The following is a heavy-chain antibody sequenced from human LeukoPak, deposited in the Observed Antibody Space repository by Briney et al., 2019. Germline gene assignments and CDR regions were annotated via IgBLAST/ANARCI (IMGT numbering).Heavy chain of an antibody. V-gene: IGHV4-59*01. CDR3: ARGTYYDSSGYYYESGAFDI. Sequence: SETLSLTCSVSGGSFSSYFWSWIRQPPGKRLGWIGYIYNSGSTNYNPSLKSRVTISVDTSKNQFTLKLSSVTAADTAVYHCARGTYYDSSGYYYESGAFDIWGQGTMVTVSS. CDR2: IYNSGST. D-gene: IGHD3-22*01. CDR1: GGSFSSYF. J-gene: IGHJ3*02.